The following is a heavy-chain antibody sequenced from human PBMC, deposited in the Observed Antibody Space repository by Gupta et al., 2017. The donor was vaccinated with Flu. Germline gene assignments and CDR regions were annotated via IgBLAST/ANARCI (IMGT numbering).Heavy chain of an antibody. CDR3: ARGQPAVDIVVVPAAPNWFDP. CDR1: GGSFSGSY. V-gene: IGHV4-34*01. J-gene: IGHJ5*02. Sequence: QVQLQQWGAGLLKPSETLSLTCAVYGGSFSGSYWSWIRQPPGKGLEWIGEINHSGSTNYNPSLKSRVTISVDTSKNQFSLKLSSVTAADTAVYYCARGQPAVDIVVVPAAPNWFDPWGQGTLVTVSS. D-gene: IGHD2-2*03. CDR2: INHSGST.